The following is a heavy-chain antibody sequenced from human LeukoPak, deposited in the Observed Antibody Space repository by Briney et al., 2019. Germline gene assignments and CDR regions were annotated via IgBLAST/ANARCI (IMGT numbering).Heavy chain of an antibody. Sequence: GGSLRLSCAASGFTFSRQWMSWVRQAPGKGLEWVANINPDGSDKYYVDSVKGRFTISRDNAKSSLYLQMNSLRAEDTAVYYCAKLPYGDYNHHWGQGTLVTVSS. V-gene: IGHV3-7*05. D-gene: IGHD4-17*01. CDR2: INPDGSDK. CDR3: AKLPYGDYNHH. J-gene: IGHJ5*02. CDR1: GFTFSRQW.